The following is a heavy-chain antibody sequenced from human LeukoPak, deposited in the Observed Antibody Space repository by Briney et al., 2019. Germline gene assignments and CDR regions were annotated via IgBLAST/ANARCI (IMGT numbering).Heavy chain of an antibody. Sequence: PGGSLRLSCAASGFTFSDYYMSWIRQAPGKGLEWIGYIYYSGSTNYNPSLKSRVTISVDTSKNQFSLKLSSVTAADTAVYYCARAYYYDSSGYSEAFDIWGQGTMVTVSS. V-gene: IGHV4-59*01. J-gene: IGHJ3*02. D-gene: IGHD3-22*01. CDR2: IYYSGST. CDR3: ARAYYYDSSGYSEAFDI. CDR1: GFTFSDYY.